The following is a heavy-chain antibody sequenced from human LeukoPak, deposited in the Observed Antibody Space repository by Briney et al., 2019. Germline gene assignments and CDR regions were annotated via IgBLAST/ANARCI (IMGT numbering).Heavy chain of an antibody. J-gene: IGHJ4*02. CDR2: INLNSGGT. D-gene: IGHD3-22*01. V-gene: IGHV1-2*02. CDR3: ARNAARSPHSSGYSDFDY. CDR1: GYTFTGYY. Sequence: GASVKVSCKASGYTFTGYYMHWVRQAPGQGLEWMGWINLNSGGTNYAQKFQGRVTMTRDTSISTAYMELSRLRSDDTAVYYCARNAARSPHSSGYSDFDYWGQGTLVTVSS.